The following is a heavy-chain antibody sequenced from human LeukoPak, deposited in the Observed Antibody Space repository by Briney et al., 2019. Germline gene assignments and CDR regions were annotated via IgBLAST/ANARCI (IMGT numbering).Heavy chain of an antibody. CDR1: GGSISSSGYY. V-gene: IGHV4-39*01. CDR2: IYYTGNT. CDR3: ARLVATGYFDY. Sequence: SETLSLTCTVSGGSISSSGYYWGWIRQPPGKGLDWIVYIYYTGNTYYNPSVASPVTLSVDPSKNQSSLKLGSVTAAEPAVCSCARLVATGYFDYWGQGTLVPVSS. J-gene: IGHJ4*02. D-gene: IGHD6-13*01.